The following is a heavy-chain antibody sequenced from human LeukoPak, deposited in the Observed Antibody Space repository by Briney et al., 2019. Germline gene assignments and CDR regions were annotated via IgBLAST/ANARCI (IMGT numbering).Heavy chain of an antibody. CDR3: ARIGDDYNEYVDY. V-gene: IGHV3-30*02. J-gene: IGHJ4*02. Sequence: PGGSLRLSCAASAFTFSTYGMHWVRQAPGKGLEWVAFIRYDGVNKYYADSVKGRFTISRDNAKNTLNLQMNSLRAEDTAVYYCARIGDDYNEYVDYWGQGTLVTVSS. D-gene: IGHD5-24*01. CDR1: AFTFSTYG. CDR2: IRYDGVNK.